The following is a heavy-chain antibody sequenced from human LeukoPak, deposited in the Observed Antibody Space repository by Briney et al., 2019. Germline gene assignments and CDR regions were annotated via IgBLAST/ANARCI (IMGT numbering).Heavy chain of an antibody. D-gene: IGHD1-1*01. V-gene: IGHV3-30*18. CDR2: ISYDGSNK. CDR3: AKRGNVRILGIDD. CDR1: GFTFSSYG. J-gene: IGHJ4*02. Sequence: GGSLRLSCAASGFTFSSYGMHWVRQAPGKGLEWVAVISYDGSNKYYADSVKGRFTISRDNSKNTLYLQMNSLRAEDTAVYYCAKRGNVRILGIDDWGQETLVTVSS.